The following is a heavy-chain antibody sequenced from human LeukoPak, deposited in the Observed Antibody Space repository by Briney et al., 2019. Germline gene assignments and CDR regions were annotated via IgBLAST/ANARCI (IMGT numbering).Heavy chain of an antibody. CDR1: GVTFSSYW. Sequence: GGSLRLSCAASGVTFSSYWMSWVRQAPGKGLEWVGNIKENGSDKYYVESVRGRFTISRDNAKNSMYLQTNSLRVEDTAIYYCARIVAYGFDVWGKGTTVTVSS. CDR2: IKENGSDK. V-gene: IGHV3-7*03. J-gene: IGHJ6*04. CDR3: ARIVAYGFDV. D-gene: IGHD2-15*01.